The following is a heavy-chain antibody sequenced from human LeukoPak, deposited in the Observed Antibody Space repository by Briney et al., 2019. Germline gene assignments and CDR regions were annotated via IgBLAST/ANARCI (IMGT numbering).Heavy chain of an antibody. CDR3: ARIGDQDDRELPFDY. CDR1: GFTLSRYA. D-gene: IGHD1-26*01. V-gene: IGHV3-30*14. J-gene: IGHJ4*02. CDR2: ISYDGSIK. Sequence: GGSLRLSCAVSGFTLSRYAMHWVRQAPGKGPEWVAVISYDGSIKYYADSVKGRFTISRDNSKKTVYFRMSSLRGEDTAVYFCARIGDQDDRELPFDYWGQGTLAAVSS.